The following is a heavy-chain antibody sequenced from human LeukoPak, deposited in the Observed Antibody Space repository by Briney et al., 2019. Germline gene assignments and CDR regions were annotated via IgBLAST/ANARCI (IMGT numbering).Heavy chain of an antibody. Sequence: WASVKVSCKASGYTFTGYYMHWVRQAPGQGLEWMGWINPNSGGTNYAQKFQGRVTMTRDTSISTAYMELSRLRSDDTAVYYCARVYSSGWYDFDYWGQGTLVTVSS. CDR1: GYTFTGYY. CDR3: ARVYSSGWYDFDY. V-gene: IGHV1-2*02. CDR2: INPNSGGT. D-gene: IGHD6-19*01. J-gene: IGHJ4*02.